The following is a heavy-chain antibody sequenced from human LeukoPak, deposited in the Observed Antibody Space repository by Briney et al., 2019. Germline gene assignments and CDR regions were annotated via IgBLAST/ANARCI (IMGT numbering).Heavy chain of an antibody. V-gene: IGHV3-23*01. Sequence: PGGSLRLSCAASGFTFSSYALNWVRQAPGTGLEWVSVMSGNGGSTYYADSVKGRFAIYRDNSKNTLYLQMNSLRAEDAAVYYCARSLIRSTGWYDYWGQGTLVTVSS. CDR3: ARSLIRSTGWYDY. CDR2: MSGNGGST. D-gene: IGHD6-19*01. CDR1: GFTFSSYA. J-gene: IGHJ4*02.